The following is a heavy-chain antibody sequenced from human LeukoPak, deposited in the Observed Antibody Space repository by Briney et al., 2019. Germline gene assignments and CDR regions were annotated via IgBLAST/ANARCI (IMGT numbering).Heavy chain of an antibody. CDR2: IKSKTADGTA. J-gene: IGHJ4*02. D-gene: IGHD3-22*01. Sequence: GGSLRLSRAAPGFTFANAWMSWVRPAPGKGLEGVGRIKSKTADGTADYAAVVKARFTISRDDSNNMLYLQMNSLTIEDTAVYYCATYDSTSYYYSADWGQGTLVTVSS. CDR1: GFTFANAW. CDR3: ATYDSTSYYYSAD. V-gene: IGHV3-15*01.